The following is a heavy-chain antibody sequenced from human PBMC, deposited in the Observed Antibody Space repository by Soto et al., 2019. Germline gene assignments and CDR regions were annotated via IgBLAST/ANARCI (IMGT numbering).Heavy chain of an antibody. V-gene: IGHV3-30*04. Sequence: GGSLRLSCAASGFTFNKYAIHWVRQAPGKGLEWVAVISYDGSNKYYADSVKGRFTISRDNSKNTLYLQMNSLRAEDTAVYYCAKDRPRNQQQTHYYGVDVWGQGTKVTVSS. J-gene: IGHJ6*02. CDR2: ISYDGSNK. D-gene: IGHD6-13*01. CDR3: AKDRPRNQQQTHYYGVDV. CDR1: GFTFNKYA.